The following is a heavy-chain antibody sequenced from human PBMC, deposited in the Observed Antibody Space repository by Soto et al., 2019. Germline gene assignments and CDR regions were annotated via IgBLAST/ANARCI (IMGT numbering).Heavy chain of an antibody. Sequence: SETLSLTSIVSGDSISRYHWSWIRQSAGKGLEWIGRIYRSGSTVSNPSLQSRVTMSVDTSKSQLSLKLTSVRAADTAVYYCGRDREENGRDGKDVWGQGTTVT. CDR2: IYRSGST. CDR1: GDSISRYH. CDR3: GRDREENGRDGKDV. J-gene: IGHJ6*02. D-gene: IGHD1-26*01. V-gene: IGHV4-4*07.